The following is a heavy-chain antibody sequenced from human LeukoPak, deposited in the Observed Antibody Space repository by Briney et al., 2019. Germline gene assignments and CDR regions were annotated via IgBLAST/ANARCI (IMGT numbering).Heavy chain of an antibody. CDR2: ISSSSTI. CDR3: ASIPPRRAMVRAEYYYYGMDV. D-gene: IGHD3-10*01. CDR1: GFTFSSYS. J-gene: IGHJ6*02. Sequence: GGSLRLSCAASGFTFSSYSMNWVRQAPGKGLEWVSYISSSSTIYYADSVKGRFTISRDNAKNSLYLQMNSLRAEDTAVYYRASIPPRRAMVRAEYYYYGMDVWGQGTTVTVSS. V-gene: IGHV3-48*01.